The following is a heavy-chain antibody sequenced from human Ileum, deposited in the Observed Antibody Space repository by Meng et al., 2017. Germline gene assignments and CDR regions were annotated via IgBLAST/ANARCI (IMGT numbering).Heavy chain of an antibody. V-gene: IGHV2-5*02. D-gene: IGHD6-13*01. J-gene: IGHJ4*02. CDR1: GFSLSTSGVR. CDR2: IYWDDDK. CDR3: AHRGEQHDY. Sequence: QITLKESGPQLVKPTQTPTLTCTFSGFSLSTSGVRVGWIRQPPGKALEWLALIYWDDDKRYSPSLKSRLTITKDTSKNQVVLTMTNMDPVDTATYYCAHRGEQHDYWGQGTLVTVSS.